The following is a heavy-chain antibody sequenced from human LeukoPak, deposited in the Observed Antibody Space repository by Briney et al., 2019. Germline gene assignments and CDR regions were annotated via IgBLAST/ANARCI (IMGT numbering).Heavy chain of an antibody. CDR2: ISYDGSNK. V-gene: IGHV3-30-3*01. D-gene: IGHD3-10*01. J-gene: IGHJ4*02. CDR1: GFTFSSYA. CDR3: ARGGGYGSGSYFDY. Sequence: GGSLRLSCAASGFTFSSYAMHWVRQAPGKGLEWVAVISYDGSNKYYADSVKGRFTISRDNSKNTLYLQMNSLRAEDTAVYYCARGGGYGSGSYFDYWGQGTLVTVSS.